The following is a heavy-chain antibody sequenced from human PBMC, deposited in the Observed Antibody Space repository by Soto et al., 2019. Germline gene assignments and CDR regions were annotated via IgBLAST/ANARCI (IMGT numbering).Heavy chain of an antibody. CDR1: GGSISSGGYY. D-gene: IGHD5-12*01. J-gene: IGHJ5*02. V-gene: IGHV4-31*03. CDR3: ARFARHSGYDSLIWFDP. CDR2: IYYSGST. Sequence: SETLSLTCTVSGGSISSGGYYWSWIRQHPGKGLEWIGYIYYSGSTYYNPSLKSRVTISVDTSKNQFSLKLSSVTAADTAVYYCARFARHSGYDSLIWFDPWGQGTLVTVSS.